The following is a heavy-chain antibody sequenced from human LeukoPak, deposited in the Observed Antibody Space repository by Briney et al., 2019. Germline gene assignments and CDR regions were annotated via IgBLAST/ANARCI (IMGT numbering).Heavy chain of an antibody. Sequence: ASVKVSCKASGYTFSNYFLHWVRQAPGQGLEWMGVTLPRHGVTTYAQKFQGKVTMTGDTSTSTVYLDLSSLRSEDTAVYYCAREEGGGLFDYWGQGTLVTVSS. CDR1: GYTFSNYF. CDR3: AREEGGGLFDY. J-gene: IGHJ4*02. CDR2: TLPRHGVT. D-gene: IGHD4-23*01. V-gene: IGHV1-46*01.